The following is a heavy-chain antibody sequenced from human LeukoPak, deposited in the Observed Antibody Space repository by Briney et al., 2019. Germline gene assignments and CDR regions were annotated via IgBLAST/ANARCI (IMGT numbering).Heavy chain of an antibody. CDR3: AREARGMATNAHDAFDI. CDR1: GGSFSGYY. J-gene: IGHJ3*02. CDR2: INHSGST. Sequence: SETLSLTRAVNGGSFSGYYWSWIRQPPGKGLEWIGEINHSGSTNYNPSLKSRLTISVDTSKNQFSLKLSSLTAADTAVYYCAREARGMATNAHDAFDIWGQGTMVTVSS. V-gene: IGHV4-34*01. D-gene: IGHD5-24*01.